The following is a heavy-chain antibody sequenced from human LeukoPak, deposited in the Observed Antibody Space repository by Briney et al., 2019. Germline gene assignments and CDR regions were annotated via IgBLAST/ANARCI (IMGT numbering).Heavy chain of an antibody. J-gene: IGHJ4*02. CDR1: GFTFSTYA. CDR2: VRYDGSDK. V-gene: IGHV3-30*02. CDR3: GLGGFYSSPRSYYFDY. Sequence: GGSLRLSCAASGFTFSTYAMHWVRQAPGKGLEWVAFVRYDGSDKYYADSVKGRFTISRDNSKNTLYLQMNSLRTEDTAVYYCGLGGFYSSPRSYYFDYWGQGSLVTVSS. D-gene: IGHD6-13*01.